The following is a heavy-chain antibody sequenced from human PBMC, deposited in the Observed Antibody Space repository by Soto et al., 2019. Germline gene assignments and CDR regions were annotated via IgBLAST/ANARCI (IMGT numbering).Heavy chain of an antibody. J-gene: IGHJ3*02. V-gene: IGHV3-33*01. D-gene: IGHD3-16*01. Sequence: QVQLVESGGVVVQPGRSLRLSCAASGFTFSNYGMHWVRQAPGKGLEWVAVIWDDGNQKYYVDSVKGRFTISRDKSENTMFLQMNSLTAEDTAVYYCVRGGKTAGAFDIWGQGTMVTVSS. CDR3: VRGGKTAGAFDI. CDR2: IWDDGNQK. CDR1: GFTFSNYG.